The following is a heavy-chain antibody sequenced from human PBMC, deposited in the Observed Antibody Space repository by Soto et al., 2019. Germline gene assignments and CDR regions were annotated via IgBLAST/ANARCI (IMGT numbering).Heavy chain of an antibody. Sequence: PSQTLSLTSAISGDSVSSNSDAWTRIRGCPLRGLGWKGRTYYRPKWYNDYAVSVKSRITSNQDTSKNQFSLQLNSVTPEDTAVHYGAGGRKGGVAATFFDYWGQGTRVTASS. V-gene: IGHV6-1*01. CDR3: AGGRKGGVAATFFDY. CDR2: TYYRPKWYN. CDR1: GDSVSSNSDA. D-gene: IGHD2-15*01. J-gene: IGHJ4*02.